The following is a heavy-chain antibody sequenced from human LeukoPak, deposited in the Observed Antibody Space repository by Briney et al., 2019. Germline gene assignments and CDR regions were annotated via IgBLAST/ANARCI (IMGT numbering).Heavy chain of an antibody. V-gene: IGHV3-7*03. CDR1: GFTFSRYW. J-gene: IGHJ4*02. CDR2: INQDGSEK. Sequence: GGSLRLSCAASGFTFSRYWMSWVRQAPGKGLEWVANINQDGSEKYYVDSVKGRFTISRDNAKNSLYLQMNSLRAEDTALYYCAKDRKYYGSGSYSFDYWGQGTLVTVSS. CDR3: AKDRKYYGSGSYSFDY. D-gene: IGHD3-10*01.